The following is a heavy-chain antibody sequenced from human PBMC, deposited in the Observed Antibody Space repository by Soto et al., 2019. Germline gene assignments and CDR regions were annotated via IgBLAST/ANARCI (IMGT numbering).Heavy chain of an antibody. CDR3: AKSSGLPVGANNLIAFDI. Sequence: GGSLRLSCAASGFTFSSYAMSWVRQAPGKGLEWVSAISGSGGSTYYADSQKNQFTSSRDNSKNTLYLQMNSLRAEETAVYYCAKSSGLPVGANNLIAFDIWGQGTMVTVSS. CDR2: ISGSGGST. J-gene: IGHJ3*02. D-gene: IGHD1-26*01. CDR1: GFTFSSYA. V-gene: IGHV3-23*01.